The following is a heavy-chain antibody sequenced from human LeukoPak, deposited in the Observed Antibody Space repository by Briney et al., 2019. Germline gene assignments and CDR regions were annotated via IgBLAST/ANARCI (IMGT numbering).Heavy chain of an antibody. Sequence: GGSLRLSCAASGFTFGDYAMHWVRQAPGKGLEWVSGISWNSGSIGYADSVKGRFTISRDNAKNSLYLQMNSLRAEDTALYYCAKQYYYGSGSSPFYYWGQGTLVTVSS. D-gene: IGHD3-10*01. CDR1: GFTFGDYA. CDR3: AKQYYYGSGSSPFYY. J-gene: IGHJ4*02. V-gene: IGHV3-9*01. CDR2: ISWNSGSI.